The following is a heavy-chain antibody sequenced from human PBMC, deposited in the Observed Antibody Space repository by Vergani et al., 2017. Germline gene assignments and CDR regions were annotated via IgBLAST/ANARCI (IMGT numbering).Heavy chain of an antibody. Sequence: QVQLQESGPGLVKPSETLSLTCTVSGGSISSYYWSWIRQPPGKGLEWIGYIYYSGSTNYNPSLKSRVTISVDTSKNRFSLKLSSVTAADTAVYYGARDSGGYSPYYMDVWGKGTTVTVSS. J-gene: IGHJ6*03. CDR3: ARDSGGYSPYYMDV. CDR1: GGSISSYY. D-gene: IGHD5-18*01. V-gene: IGHV4-59*01. CDR2: IYYSGST.